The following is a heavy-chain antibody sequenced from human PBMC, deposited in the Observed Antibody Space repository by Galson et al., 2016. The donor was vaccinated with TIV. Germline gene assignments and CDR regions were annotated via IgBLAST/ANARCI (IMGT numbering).Heavy chain of an antibody. Sequence: LSCAASGFTFSSYTMHWVRQAPGKGLEWVAVTTYDDSQKYYADSVKGRFTISRDNSKNTLYLQMNSLAAEDTAVYYCARVGSTGWAHYFDYWGQGTLVTVSS. J-gene: IGHJ4*02. D-gene: IGHD6-19*01. CDR2: TTYDDSQK. CDR3: ARVGSTGWAHYFDY. CDR1: GFTFSSYT. V-gene: IGHV3-30*04.